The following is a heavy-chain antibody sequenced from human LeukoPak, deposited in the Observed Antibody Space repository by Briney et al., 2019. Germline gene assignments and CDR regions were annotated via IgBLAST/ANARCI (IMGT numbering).Heavy chain of an antibody. CDR3: ARASYTGFDLHFDQ. CDR2: LSYNAKTV. J-gene: IGHJ4*02. CDR1: GFTFSRRE. V-gene: IGHV3-48*03. Sequence: GGSLRLSCSASGFTFSRREMAWVRQAPGKGVEGVSYLSYNAKTVLHADSVKGRFNISRDNAKNSLFLQMDSLRVEDTAFYFCARASYTGFDLHFDQWGQGTLVTVSS. D-gene: IGHD5-12*01.